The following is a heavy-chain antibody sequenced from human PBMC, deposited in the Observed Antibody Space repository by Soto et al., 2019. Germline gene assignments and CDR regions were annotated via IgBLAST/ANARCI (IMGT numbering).Heavy chain of an antibody. CDR2: VSGSGGST. CDR1: GFLFTSYA. CDR3: ANVAGWYNFGY. V-gene: IGHV3-23*01. Sequence: PGGSLRLSCAASGFLFTSYAMTWVRQAPGKGLEWVSTVSGSGGSTFYADSVKGRFTISRDNSKNTLYLQMNSLRAEDTAVYYCANVAGWYNFGYWGQGTLVPVS. J-gene: IGHJ4*02. D-gene: IGHD6-19*01.